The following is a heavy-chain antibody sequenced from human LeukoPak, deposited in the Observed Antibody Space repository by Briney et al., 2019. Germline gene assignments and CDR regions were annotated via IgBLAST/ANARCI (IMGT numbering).Heavy chain of an antibody. Sequence: ASVKVSCKASGYTFTNYAMNWVRQAPGQGLEWMGWIHPSTGNPTYAQGFTGRFVFSLDTSVSTAYLQISSLKAEDTAVYYCARTGIAAAGLYFDYWGQGTLVTVSS. CDR2: IHPSTGNP. CDR3: ARTGIAAAGLYFDY. CDR1: GYTFTNYA. D-gene: IGHD6-13*01. V-gene: IGHV7-4-1*02. J-gene: IGHJ4*02.